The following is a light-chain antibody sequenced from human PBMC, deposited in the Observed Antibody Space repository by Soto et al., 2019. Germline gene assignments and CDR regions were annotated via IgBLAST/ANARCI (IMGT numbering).Light chain of an antibody. CDR3: QQRSNWPPIIT. Sequence: EITLTQSPATLSLSPGERASLSCRASQSVTTYLAWYQHKPGQPPRLLIYDASTRATGIPDRFSGSGSGTDFTLTIRSLETEDFGVYYCQQRSNWPPIITFGPGNKVDL. CDR2: DAS. V-gene: IGKV3-11*01. CDR1: QSVTTY. J-gene: IGKJ3*01.